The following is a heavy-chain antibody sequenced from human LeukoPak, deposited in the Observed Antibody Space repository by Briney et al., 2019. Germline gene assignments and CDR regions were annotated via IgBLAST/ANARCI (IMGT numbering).Heavy chain of an antibody. CDR3: ASSKYGSGSHNWFDP. CDR1: GFTVSSNY. J-gene: IGHJ5*02. V-gene: IGHV3-53*01. Sequence: GGSLRLSCAASGFTVSSNYMTWVRQAPGKGLEWVSVIHSGGGTYYADSVRGRFTISRDNSKNTLHLQMSSLRAEDTAVYYCASSKYGSGSHNWFDPWGQGTLVTVSS. D-gene: IGHD3-10*01. CDR2: IHSGGGT.